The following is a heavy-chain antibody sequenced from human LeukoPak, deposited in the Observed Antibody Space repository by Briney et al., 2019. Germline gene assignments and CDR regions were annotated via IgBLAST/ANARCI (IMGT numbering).Heavy chain of an antibody. CDR2: IFYTGST. J-gene: IGHJ4*02. CDR1: GVSISGNY. D-gene: IGHD3-22*01. V-gene: IGHV4-59*01. CDR3: ARTVNYYYSSGYPPPSSALFDY. Sequence: SETLSLTCTVSGVSISGNYWSWIRQPPGKGLEWIGYIFYTGSTNYNPSLQSRVTILLDTSKNQFSLKLSSVSAADTAVYYCARTVNYYYSSGYPPPSSALFDYWGQGTLVTVSS.